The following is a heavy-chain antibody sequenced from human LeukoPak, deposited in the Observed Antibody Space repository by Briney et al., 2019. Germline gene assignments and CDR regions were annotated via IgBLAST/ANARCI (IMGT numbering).Heavy chain of an antibody. CDR3: AKEKRIAATFDY. CDR2: ISGSGGST. Sequence: SGGSLRLSCAASGFTFSGYAMTWVRQAPGKGLEWVSAISGSGGSTYYADSVKGRFTISRDNSKNTLYLQMNSLRAEDTAVYYCAKEKRIAATFDYWGQGTLVTVSS. CDR1: GFTFSGYA. V-gene: IGHV3-23*01. J-gene: IGHJ4*02. D-gene: IGHD6-13*01.